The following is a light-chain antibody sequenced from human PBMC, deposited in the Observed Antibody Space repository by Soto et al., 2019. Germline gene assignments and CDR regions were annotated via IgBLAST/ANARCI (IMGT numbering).Light chain of an antibody. CDR1: QSVSSN. J-gene: IGKJ4*01. CDR3: QQYNNWPLT. V-gene: IGKV3D-15*01. Sequence: DMGMTQSPATLSVSPGERATLSCRASQSVSSNLAWYQQKPGQAPRLLIYGASTRATGIPARFSGSGSGTEFTLTISSLQSEDFAVYYCQQYNNWPLTFGGGTKVDIK. CDR2: GAS.